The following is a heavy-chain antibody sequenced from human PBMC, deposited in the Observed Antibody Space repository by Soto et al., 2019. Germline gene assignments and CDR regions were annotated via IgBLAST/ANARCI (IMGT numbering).Heavy chain of an antibody. J-gene: IGHJ4*02. CDR1: GYTFTSYG. CDR3: ASEHNFFTY. V-gene: IGHV1-18*01. CDR2: ISAYNGNT. D-gene: IGHD2-21*01. Sequence: QVQLVQSGAEVKKPGASVKVSCKASGYTFTSYGISWVRQAPGQGLEWMGWISAYNGNTKYAQKPQGRVTMTTNTTTSTAYIELRSLRYDDTAVYYCASEHNFFTYWGQGTLVTVSS.